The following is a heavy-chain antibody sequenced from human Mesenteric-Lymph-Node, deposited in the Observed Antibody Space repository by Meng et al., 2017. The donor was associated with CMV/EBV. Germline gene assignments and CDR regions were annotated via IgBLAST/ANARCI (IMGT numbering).Heavy chain of an antibody. D-gene: IGHD2-8*01. CDR2: ISATGGGTTTI. V-gene: IGHV3-48*01. Sequence: GESLRLSCAASGFTVSTFAVNWVRQAPGKGLEWVAYISATGGGTTTIYYADSVRGRFTISRDNSKDTLYLQMNSLRAEDTAVYYCARDCTNGVCYRGPDSGFDPWGQGTLVTVSS. CDR1: GFTVSTFA. J-gene: IGHJ5*02. CDR3: ARDCTNGVCYRGPDSGFDP.